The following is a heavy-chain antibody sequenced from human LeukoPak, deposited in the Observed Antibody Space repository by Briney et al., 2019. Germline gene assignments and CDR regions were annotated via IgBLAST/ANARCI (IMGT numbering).Heavy chain of an antibody. V-gene: IGHV4-59*01. CDR2: IYYGGST. Sequence: SETLSLTCTVSAGSINNYYWSWIRQPPGKGLEWIGYIYYGGSTNYNPSLKSRVTISVDTSKKQVSLNLSSVTAADTAVYYCARVAARYVGMDVWGQGTTVTVSS. J-gene: IGHJ6*02. D-gene: IGHD6-6*01. CDR1: AGSINNYY. CDR3: ARVAARYVGMDV.